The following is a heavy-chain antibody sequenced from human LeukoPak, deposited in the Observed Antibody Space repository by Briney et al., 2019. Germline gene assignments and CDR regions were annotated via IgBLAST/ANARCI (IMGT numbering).Heavy chain of an antibody. Sequence: GGSLRLSCAASGFTFSDCDMNWVRQPPGKGLEWVSYITSSSRTINYADSVKGRFTVSRDNAKNSLYLQMDSLRDEDTAVYYCARPTTVALDYWGQGTLVTVSS. CDR2: ITSSSRTI. CDR1: GFTFSDCD. D-gene: IGHD4-23*01. V-gene: IGHV3-48*02. J-gene: IGHJ4*02. CDR3: ARPTTVALDY.